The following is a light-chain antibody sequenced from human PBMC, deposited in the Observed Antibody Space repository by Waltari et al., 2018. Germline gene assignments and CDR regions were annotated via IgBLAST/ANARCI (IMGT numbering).Light chain of an antibody. V-gene: IGKV2-28*01. J-gene: IGKJ2*01. CDR2: LAS. CDR1: QSLLHSNGYNY. CDR3: MQALQTPYI. Sequence: DIVMTQSPLSLPVTPGEPASISCRSSQSLLHSNGYNYFAWYLQKPGQSPQLLIYLASSRVSGVPDRFSGGGSGTDFTLKISRVEAEDVGVYYCMQALQTPYIFGQGTKLEIK.